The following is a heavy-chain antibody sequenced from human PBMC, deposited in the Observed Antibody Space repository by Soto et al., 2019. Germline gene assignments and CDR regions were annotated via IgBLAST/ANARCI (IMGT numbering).Heavy chain of an antibody. CDR3: ARIPVGYCSGGSCSKWAYYYGMDV. Sequence: TSETLSLTCAVYGGSFSGYYWSWLRQPPGKGLEWLGETNHSGSTNYNPSLKSRVTISVDTSKNQFSLKLSSVTAADTAVYYCARIPVGYCSGGSCSKWAYYYGMDVWGQGTTVT. D-gene: IGHD2-15*01. CDR2: TNHSGST. J-gene: IGHJ6*02. V-gene: IGHV4-34*01. CDR1: GGSFSGYY.